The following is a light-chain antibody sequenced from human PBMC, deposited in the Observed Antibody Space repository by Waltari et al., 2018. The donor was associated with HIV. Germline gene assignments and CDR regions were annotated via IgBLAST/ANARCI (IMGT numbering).Light chain of an antibody. CDR2: RIK. J-gene: IGLJ2*01. Sequence: QSALTQPASASGSPGPSVTISCTGTASDFGPYNFVSWHQQPPANVPKVIIYRIKSLPSGVPPRFSGSKSGNTASLTISGLRAEDEALYYCSTHTGNDTLAFGGGTKLTVL. V-gene: IGLV2-14*01. CDR1: ASDFGPYNF. CDR3: STHTGNDTLA.